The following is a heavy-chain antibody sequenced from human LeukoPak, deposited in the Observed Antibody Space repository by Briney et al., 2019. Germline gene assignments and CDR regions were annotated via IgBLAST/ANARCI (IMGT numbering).Heavy chain of an antibody. J-gene: IGHJ4*02. Sequence: ASVKVSCKASGYSFTGYYMHWVRQAPGQGLEWMGWINPNSGGTNYAQKFQGRVTMTRDTSISTAYMELSRLRCYDTAVYYCARDSPSSTSWQFDYWGQGTLVTVSS. D-gene: IGHD2-2*01. CDR1: GYSFTGYY. CDR3: ARDSPSSTSWQFDY. CDR2: INPNSGGT. V-gene: IGHV1-2*02.